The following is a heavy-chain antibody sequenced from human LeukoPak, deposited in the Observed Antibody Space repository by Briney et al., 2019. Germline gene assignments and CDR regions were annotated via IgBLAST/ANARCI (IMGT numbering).Heavy chain of an antibody. CDR3: TTDSPLYYYGSGFDY. J-gene: IGHJ4*02. V-gene: IGHV3-15*01. D-gene: IGHD3-10*01. Sequence: GGSLRLSCAASGFTFSNAWMSWVRQAPGKGLEWVGRIKSKTDGGTTDYAAPVKGRFTISRDDSKNTLYLQMNSLKTEDTAVYYCTTDSPLYYYGSGFDYWGQGTLVTVSS. CDR2: IKSKTDGGTT. CDR1: GFTFSNAW.